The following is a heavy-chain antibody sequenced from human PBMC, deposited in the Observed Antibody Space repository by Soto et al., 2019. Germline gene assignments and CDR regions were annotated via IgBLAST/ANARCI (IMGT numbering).Heavy chain of an antibody. CDR3: ARRYGGAFDI. V-gene: IGHV4-59*08. CDR2: IYYSGST. Sequence: SETLSLTCTVSGGSISSYYWSWIRQPPGKGLEWIGYIYYSGSTNYNPSLKSRVTISVDTSKNQFSLKLSSVTAADTAVYYCARRYGGAFDIWGQATMVTVSS. D-gene: IGHD3-10*01. J-gene: IGHJ3*02. CDR1: GGSISSYY.